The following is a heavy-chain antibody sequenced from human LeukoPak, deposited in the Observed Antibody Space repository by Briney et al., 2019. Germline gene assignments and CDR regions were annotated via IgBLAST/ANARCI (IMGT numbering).Heavy chain of an antibody. CDR1: GYTFTGYY. V-gene: IGHV1-2*02. CDR3: TRDHCSYINCYEDYYYGMDV. D-gene: IGHD2-2*01. CDR2: INPNTGAT. J-gene: IGHJ6*02. Sequence: ASVKVSCKASGYTFTGYYMHWVRQAPGQGLEWMGWINPNTGATDTAQKFQGRVTMTRDTYISAAYMELSRLRSDDTAVYYCTRDHCSYINCYEDYYYGMDVWGQGTTVTVPS.